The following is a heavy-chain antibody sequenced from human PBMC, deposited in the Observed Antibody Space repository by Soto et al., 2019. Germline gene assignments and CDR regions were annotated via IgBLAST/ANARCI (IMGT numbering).Heavy chain of an antibody. D-gene: IGHD3-10*01. CDR1: GGSFSGYY. V-gene: IGHV4-34*01. CDR3: ARGPDITMVRGLDY. J-gene: IGHJ4*02. CDR2: INHSGST. Sequence: QVQLQQWGAGLLKPSETLSLTCAVYGGSFSGYYWSWIRQPPGKGLEWIGEINHSGSTNYNPSLKSRVPISVDTSKNQFSLKLSSVTAADTAVYYCARGPDITMVRGLDYWGQGTLVTVSS.